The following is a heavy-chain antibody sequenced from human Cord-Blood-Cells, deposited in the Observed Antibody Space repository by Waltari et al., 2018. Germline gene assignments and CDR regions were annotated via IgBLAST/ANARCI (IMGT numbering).Heavy chain of an antibody. J-gene: IGHJ6*02. CDR2: LSAYNGKT. V-gene: IGHV1-18*01. D-gene: IGHD6-6*01. CDR3: ARTDSSSSGFYYYDMDV. Sequence: QVQLVQSGAEVKKPGAAVKVSCKASGYTFTSYGISWVRQPPGQGLEWMGWLSAYNGKTNYAQKLQCRVTMTTDTATSTAYMGLRSLRADDASVYYCARTDSSSSGFYYYDMDVWGQGTTVTVSS. CDR1: GYTFTSYG.